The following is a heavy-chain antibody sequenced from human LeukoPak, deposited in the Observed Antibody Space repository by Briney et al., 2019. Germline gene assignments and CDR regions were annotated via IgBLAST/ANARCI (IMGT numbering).Heavy chain of an antibody. Sequence: GGSLRLSCAASGFTFSSYSMNWVRQAPGKELERVSYISSSSSTIYYADSVKGRFTISRDNAKNSLYLQMNSLRAEDTAVYYCARAVGAVYYYYMDVWGKGTTVTVSS. CDR2: ISSSSSTI. CDR1: GFTFSSYS. V-gene: IGHV3-48*01. CDR3: ARAVGAVYYYYMDV. D-gene: IGHD1-26*01. J-gene: IGHJ6*03.